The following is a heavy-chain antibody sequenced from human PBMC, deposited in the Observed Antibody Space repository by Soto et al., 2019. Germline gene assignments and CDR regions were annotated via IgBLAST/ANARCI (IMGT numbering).Heavy chain of an antibody. CDR1: GGSISSGGYY. CDR3: ARVPLAYCGGDCTKPFDY. V-gene: IGHV4-31*03. Sequence: SETLSLTCTVSGGSISSGGYYWSWIRQHPGKGLEWIGYIYYSGSTYYNPSLKSRVTISVDTSKNQFSLKLSSVTAADTAVYYCARVPLAYCGGDCTKPFDYWGQGTLVTVSS. CDR2: IYYSGST. D-gene: IGHD2-21*02. J-gene: IGHJ4*02.